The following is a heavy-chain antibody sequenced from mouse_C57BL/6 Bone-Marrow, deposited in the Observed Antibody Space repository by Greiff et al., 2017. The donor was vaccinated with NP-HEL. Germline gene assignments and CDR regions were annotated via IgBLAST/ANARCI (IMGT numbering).Heavy chain of an antibody. J-gene: IGHJ2*01. D-gene: IGHD1-1*02. Sequence: VQLQQSGPELAKPGASVKISCKASGYTFTDYYMNWVKQSHGKSLEWIGDINPNNGGTSYNQKFKGKATLTVDKSSSTAYMELRSLTSEDSAVYYCAREGLWPYFDYWGQGTTLTVSS. CDR2: INPNNGGT. CDR3: AREGLWPYFDY. V-gene: IGHV1-26*01. CDR1: GYTFTDYY.